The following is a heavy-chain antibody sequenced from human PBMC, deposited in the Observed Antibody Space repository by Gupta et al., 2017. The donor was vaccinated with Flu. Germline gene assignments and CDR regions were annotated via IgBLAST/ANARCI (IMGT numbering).Heavy chain of an antibody. CDR1: A. J-gene: IGHJ6*01. CDR3: AKDGVAGSISYYYGLDV. CDR2: LSASGGRT. Sequence: AMSWVRQAPGKGLEWVSGLSASGGRTYYADSVKGRFTISRDTSKNTLELQMDSLRDEATAVYYCAKDGVAGSISYYYGLDVWWQVSTV. V-gene: IGHV3-23*01. D-gene: IGHD2-15*01.